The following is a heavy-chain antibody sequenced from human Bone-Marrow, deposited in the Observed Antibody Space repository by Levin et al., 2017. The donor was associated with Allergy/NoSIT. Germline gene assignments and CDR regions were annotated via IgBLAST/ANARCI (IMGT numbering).Heavy chain of an antibody. CDR1: GFSLTSHY. Sequence: GASVKVSCKASGFSLTSHYIHWVRQAPGQGVEWIGEFNPSGGSTNYAQKFQGRVTIMRDASATTVYMELSSLRSEDTAVYYCARATYYDGSGWTPSFDSWGQGTLVAVSS. V-gene: IGHV1-46*01. D-gene: IGHD3-22*01. CDR2: FNPSGGST. J-gene: IGHJ4*02. CDR3: ARATYYDGSGWTPSFDS.